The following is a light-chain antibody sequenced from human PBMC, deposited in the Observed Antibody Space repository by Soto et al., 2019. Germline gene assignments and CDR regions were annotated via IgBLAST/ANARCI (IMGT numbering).Light chain of an antibody. Sequence: IVLTQSPATLSLWPGETAILSCMAIKSVSSYLSWYQQKPGQAPRLLIYDASSRAPGVPARFSGSGSGTDFTLAISSLEPEDFALSYCQQRSSCITCGQGTRLEIE. CDR3: QQRSSCIT. V-gene: IGKV3-11*01. J-gene: IGKJ5*01. CDR2: DAS. CDR1: KSVSSY.